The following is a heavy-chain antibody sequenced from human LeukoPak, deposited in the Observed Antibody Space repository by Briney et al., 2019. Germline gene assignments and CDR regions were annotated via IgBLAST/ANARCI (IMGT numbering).Heavy chain of an antibody. Sequence: GGSLRLSCVASGLTFSSYGMSWVRHTPGKGLEWVSAITNRGDGTYFADSVKGRVTISRDNSKDTLYLQLNSLRADDTAVYYCAKDARRTSGWYHFDSWGQGTLVTVSS. J-gene: IGHJ4*02. CDR1: GLTFSSYG. V-gene: IGHV3-23*01. CDR3: AKDARRTSGWYHFDS. D-gene: IGHD6-19*01. CDR2: ITNRGDGT.